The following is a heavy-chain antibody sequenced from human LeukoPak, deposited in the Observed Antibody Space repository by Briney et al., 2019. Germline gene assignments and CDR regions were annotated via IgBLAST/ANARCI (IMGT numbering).Heavy chain of an antibody. V-gene: IGHV5-10-1*01. CDR2: IDPSDSYT. D-gene: IGHD6-6*01. CDR1: GYSFTSYW. J-gene: IGHJ6*02. Sequence: GESLRISCKASGYSFTSYWISWVRQMPGKGLEWMGKIDPSDSYTKYSSSFQGHVTISVDKSINTAYLQWSSLKASDTAIYYCARPYSSSSPYYYGMDVWGQGTTVTVSS. CDR3: ARPYSSSSPYYYGMDV.